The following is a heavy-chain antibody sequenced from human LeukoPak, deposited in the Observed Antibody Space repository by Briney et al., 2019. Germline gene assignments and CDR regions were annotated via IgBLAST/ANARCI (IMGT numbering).Heavy chain of an antibody. Sequence: SETLSLTCTVSGGSISGGDYYWSWIRQPPGEGLEWIGYIYYSGSTYYNPSLKSRVTISVDTSKNQFSLKLSSVTAADTAVYYCARENMVVVGSFDYWGQGTLVTVSS. V-gene: IGHV4-30-4*01. CDR3: ARENMVVVGSFDY. CDR2: IYYSGST. CDR1: GGSISGGDYY. J-gene: IGHJ4*02. D-gene: IGHD3-22*01.